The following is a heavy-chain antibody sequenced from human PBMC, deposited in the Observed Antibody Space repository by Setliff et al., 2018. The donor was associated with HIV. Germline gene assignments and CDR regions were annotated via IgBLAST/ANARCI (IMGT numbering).Heavy chain of an antibody. Sequence: ASVKVSCKASGYTFTSYAVHWVRQAPGQRLEWMGWINAGNGNTKYSQKFQGRVTITRDTSASTAYMELSSLRTEDTAVYYCASTWGLDQPDAFDIWGQGTMVTVSS. V-gene: IGHV1-3*01. CDR2: INAGNGNT. CDR1: GYTFTSYA. CDR3: ASTWGLDQPDAFDI. J-gene: IGHJ3*02. D-gene: IGHD3-16*01.